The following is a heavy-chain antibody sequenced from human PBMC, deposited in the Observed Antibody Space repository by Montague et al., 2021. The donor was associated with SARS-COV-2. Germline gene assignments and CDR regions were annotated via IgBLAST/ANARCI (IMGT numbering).Heavy chain of an antibody. Sequence: SETLSLTCTVSGGSIISTTYYWGWIRQPPGKGLEWIGSIHYAGRTYYNLSLKSRVTISIDTSKKQFYLDLTSATAADTAVYYCARRSSGVDRYDYWGQGTLVTVSS. CDR2: IHYAGRT. D-gene: IGHD2-21*01. V-gene: IGHV4-39*01. CDR1: GGSIISTTYY. CDR3: ARRSSGVDRYDY. J-gene: IGHJ4*02.